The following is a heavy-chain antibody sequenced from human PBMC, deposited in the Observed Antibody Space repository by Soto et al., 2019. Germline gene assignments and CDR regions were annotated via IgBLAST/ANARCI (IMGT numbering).Heavy chain of an antibody. CDR1: GGSISSYY. J-gene: IGHJ5*02. V-gene: IGHV4-59*08. Sequence: SETLSLTCTVSGGSISSYYWSWIRQPPGQGLEWIGYIYYSGSTNYIPSLKSRVTISVDTSKNQFSLKLSSVTAADTAVYYCARTGGIFGVVIENWFDPWGQGTLVTVSS. CDR2: IYYSGST. D-gene: IGHD3-3*01. CDR3: ARTGGIFGVVIENWFDP.